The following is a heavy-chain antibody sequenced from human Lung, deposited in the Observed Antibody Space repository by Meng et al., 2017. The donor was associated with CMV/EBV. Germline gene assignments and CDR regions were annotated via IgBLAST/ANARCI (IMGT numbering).Heavy chain of an antibody. CDR2: IYYSWLT. V-gene: IGHV4-39*07. Sequence: LLEWLPWSGKPSDTLSLTCTVTVGSTRSSSNYWGWILQPPWKGLEWIGNIYYSWLTSYNPSLKSRVTISVDTSKNQFSLKLSAVTAADTAVFYCARVWANGEGWFAPWGQGTLVTVSS. J-gene: IGHJ5*02. CDR1: VGSTRSSSNY. CDR3: ARVWANGEGWFAP. D-gene: IGHD2-8*01.